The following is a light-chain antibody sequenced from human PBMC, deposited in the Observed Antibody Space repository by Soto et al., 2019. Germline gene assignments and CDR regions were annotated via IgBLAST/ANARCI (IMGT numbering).Light chain of an antibody. V-gene: IGKV3-15*01. CDR3: QQYASSPRT. J-gene: IGKJ1*01. CDR2: DTS. Sequence: EVVMTQSPATLSVSPGEGVTLSCRASQGIGDTLAWYQHKPGQTPRLLIYDTSTRATGVPARFSGSRSGPEFTLTISRLEPEDFAVYYCQQYASSPRTFGQGTRVEIK. CDR1: QGIGDT.